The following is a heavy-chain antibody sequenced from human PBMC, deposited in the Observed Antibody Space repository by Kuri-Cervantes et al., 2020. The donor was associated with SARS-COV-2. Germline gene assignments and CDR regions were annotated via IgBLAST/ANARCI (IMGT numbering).Heavy chain of an antibody. V-gene: IGHV1-8*02. D-gene: IGHD3-3*01. Sequence: ASVKVSCKASGYTFTSYDINWVRQATGQGLEWMGWMNPNSGNTGYAQKFQGRVTMTEDTSTDTAYMELSSLRSEDTAVYYCTRYDFWSGYYFDYWGQGTLVTVSS. J-gene: IGHJ4*02. CDR1: GYTFTSYD. CDR2: MNPNSGNT. CDR3: TRYDFWSGYYFDY.